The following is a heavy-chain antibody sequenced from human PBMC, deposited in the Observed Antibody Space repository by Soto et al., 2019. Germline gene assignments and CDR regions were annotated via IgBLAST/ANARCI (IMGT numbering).Heavy chain of an antibody. D-gene: IGHD3-3*01. V-gene: IGHV4-59*01. CDR3: AREITIFGVVPWFDP. CDR1: GGSISSYY. J-gene: IGHJ5*02. Sequence: SETLSLTCTVSGGSISSYYWSWIRQPPGKGLEWIGYIYYSGSTNYNPSLKSRVTISVGTSKNQFSLKLSSVTAADTAVYYCAREITIFGVVPWFDPWGQGTLVTVSS. CDR2: IYYSGST.